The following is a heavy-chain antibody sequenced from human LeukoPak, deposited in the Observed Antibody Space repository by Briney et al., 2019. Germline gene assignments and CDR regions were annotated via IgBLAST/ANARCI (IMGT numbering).Heavy chain of an antibody. V-gene: IGHV1-2*02. Sequence: ASVKVSCKASGYTFTGYYMHWVRQAPGQGLEWMGWINPNSGGTNCAQKFQGRVTMTRETSISTAYMELSRLRSDDTAVYYCARAGTVTANWFDPWGQGTLVTVSS. CDR2: INPNSGGT. D-gene: IGHD4-11*01. J-gene: IGHJ5*02. CDR3: ARAGTVTANWFDP. CDR1: GYTFTGYY.